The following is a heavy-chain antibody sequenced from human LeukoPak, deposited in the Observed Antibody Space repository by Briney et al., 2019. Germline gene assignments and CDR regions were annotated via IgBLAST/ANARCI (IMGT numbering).Heavy chain of an antibody. CDR3: AKDREWDLLFDY. V-gene: IGHV3-23*01. CDR2: ISGSGGSA. CDR1: GFTFSSYA. Sequence: QTGGSLRLSCAASGFTFSSYAMSWVRQAPGKGLEWVSAISGSGGSAYYADSVEGRFTISRDNSKNTLYLQMNSLRAEDTAVYYCAKDREWDLLFDYWGQGTLVTVSS. J-gene: IGHJ4*02. D-gene: IGHD1-26*01.